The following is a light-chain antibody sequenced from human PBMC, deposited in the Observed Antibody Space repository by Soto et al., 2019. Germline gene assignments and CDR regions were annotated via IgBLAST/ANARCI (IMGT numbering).Light chain of an antibody. CDR3: SSYTSSCIYV. CDR1: SDDIGAFNY. CDR2: DVS. Sequence: QSVLTQPASVSGSPGQSITISCPGTSDDIGAFNYVSWYQHHPGKVPKLLIFDVSDRPSGVSYRFSASKSGNTASLTISGLQAVDDAGYYCSSYTSSCIYVFGTGTNATV. J-gene: IGLJ1*01. V-gene: IGLV2-14*03.